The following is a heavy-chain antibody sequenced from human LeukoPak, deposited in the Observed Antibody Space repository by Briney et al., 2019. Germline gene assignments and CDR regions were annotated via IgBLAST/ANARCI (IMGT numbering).Heavy chain of an antibody. CDR3: ARVSRPPHGGYFDY. Sequence: GGSLRLSCAASGFTFSSYSMHWVRQAPGKGLEGVAFISDDGTNKACADSVKGRFTISRDNSKNTLYLQMNSLRAEDTAVYYCARVSRPPHGGYFDYWGQGTLVTVSS. CDR2: ISDDGTNK. J-gene: IGHJ4*02. D-gene: IGHD2-2*01. V-gene: IGHV3-30*14. CDR1: GFTFSSYS.